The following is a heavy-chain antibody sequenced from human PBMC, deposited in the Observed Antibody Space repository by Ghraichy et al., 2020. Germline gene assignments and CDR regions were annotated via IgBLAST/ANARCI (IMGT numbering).Heavy chain of an antibody. CDR1: GYTFTSYY. CDR2: INPSGGST. Sequence: ASVKVSCKASGYTFTSYYMHWVRQAPGQGLEWMGIINPSGGSTSYAQKFQGRVTMTRDTSTSTVYMELSSLRSEDTAVYYCARVGREWLLYSYYYGMDVWGQGTTVTVSS. J-gene: IGHJ6*02. V-gene: IGHV1-46*01. CDR3: ARVGREWLLYSYYYGMDV. D-gene: IGHD3-3*01.